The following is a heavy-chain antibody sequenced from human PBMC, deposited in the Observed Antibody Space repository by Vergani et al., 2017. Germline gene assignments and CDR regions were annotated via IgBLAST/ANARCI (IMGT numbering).Heavy chain of an antibody. J-gene: IGHJ6*03. Sequence: EVQLLESGGGLVQPGGSLILSCAASGFTFSSYAMSWVRQAPGKGLEWVSAISGRGGSTYYADSVKCRFTISRDNSKNTLYLQMNSLRAEDTAVYYCAKGGIVGATTFYYYYYMDVWGKGTTVTVSS. CDR3: AKGGIVGATTFYYYYYMDV. D-gene: IGHD1-26*01. CDR1: GFTFSSYA. CDR2: ISGRGGST. V-gene: IGHV3-23*01.